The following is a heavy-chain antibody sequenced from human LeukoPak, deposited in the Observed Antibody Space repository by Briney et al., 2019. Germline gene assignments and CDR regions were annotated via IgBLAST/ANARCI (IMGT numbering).Heavy chain of an antibody. D-gene: IGHD3-10*01. J-gene: IGHJ4*02. CDR2: INSDGSST. CDR3: ARDGSGGRPDY. CDR1: GFTFDDYT. V-gene: IGHV3-74*01. Sequence: GGSLRLSCAGSGFTFDDYTMHWVRQAPGKGLEWVSRINSDGSSTSYADSVKGRFTISRDNAKNTLYLQMNSLRAEDTAVYYCARDGSGGRPDYWGQGTLVTVSS.